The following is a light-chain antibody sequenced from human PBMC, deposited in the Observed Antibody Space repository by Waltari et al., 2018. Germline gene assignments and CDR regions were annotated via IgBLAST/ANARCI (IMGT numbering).Light chain of an antibody. CDR1: GSLVHSDGNTR. CDR2: HVS. V-gene: IGKV2-30*02. Sequence: DVVLTQFPLSLPVSLGQPASISCRSSGSLVHSDGNTRLAWFHHRPGQSPRRLIYHVSKRASGVPDRFSGSGSDTGFTLRITRVEAEDVGIYYCAQTTFWPHTFGQGTKLEI. J-gene: IGKJ2*01. CDR3: AQTTFWPHT.